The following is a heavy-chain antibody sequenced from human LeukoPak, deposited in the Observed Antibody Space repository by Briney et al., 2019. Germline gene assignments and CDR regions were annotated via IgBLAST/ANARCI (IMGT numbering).Heavy chain of an antibody. D-gene: IGHD3-22*01. CDR1: GFTFSSYA. J-gene: IGHJ3*02. CDR2: ISGSGGST. Sequence: GGSLRLSCAASGFTFSSYAMSWVRQAPGKGLGWVSAISGSGGSTYYADSVKGRFTISRDNSKNTLYLQMNSLRAEDTAVYYCAKDYYDSSGYSIWGQGTMVTVSS. V-gene: IGHV3-23*01. CDR3: AKDYYDSSGYSI.